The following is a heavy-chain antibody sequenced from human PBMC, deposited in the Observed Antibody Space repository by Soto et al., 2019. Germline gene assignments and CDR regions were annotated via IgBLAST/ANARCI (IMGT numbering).Heavy chain of an antibody. CDR2: TYYRSKWYN. V-gene: IGHV6-1*01. Sequence: PSQTLSLTCAISGDSVSSNSVAWNWIRQSPSRGLEWLGRTYYRSKWYNDYAVSVKSRITINPDTSKNQFSLQLNSVTPEDTAVYYCARDSTWSREKGDYGMDVWGQGTTVTVSS. D-gene: IGHD1-26*01. CDR3: ARDSTWSREKGDYGMDV. CDR1: GDSVSSNSVA. J-gene: IGHJ6*02.